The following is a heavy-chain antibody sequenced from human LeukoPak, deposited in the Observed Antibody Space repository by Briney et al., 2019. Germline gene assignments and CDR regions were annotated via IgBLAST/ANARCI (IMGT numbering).Heavy chain of an antibody. V-gene: IGHV3-30-3*01. J-gene: IGHJ4*02. CDR1: GFTFSSYA. CDR2: ISYDGSNK. CDR3: GRKREQFDY. Sequence: GGSLRLSCAASGFTFSSYAMHWVRQAPGKGLEWVAVISYDGSNKYYADSVKGRFTISRDNSKNTLYLQMNSLRAEDTAVYYCGRKREQFDYGGQGTLATVSS. D-gene: IGHD1-26*01.